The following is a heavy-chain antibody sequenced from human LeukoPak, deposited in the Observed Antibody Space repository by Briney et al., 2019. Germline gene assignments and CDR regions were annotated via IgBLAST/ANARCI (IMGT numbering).Heavy chain of an antibody. D-gene: IGHD4-23*01. CDR1: GYSISSGYY. CDR3: ARVNDGIFDY. V-gene: IGHV4-38-2*02. Sequence: SETLSLTCTVSGYSISSGYYWGWIRQPPGKGLEWIGSIYHSGSTYYNPSLKSRVTISVDTPKNQFSLKLSSVTAADTAVYYCARVNDGIFDYWGQGTLVTVSS. J-gene: IGHJ4*02. CDR2: IYHSGST.